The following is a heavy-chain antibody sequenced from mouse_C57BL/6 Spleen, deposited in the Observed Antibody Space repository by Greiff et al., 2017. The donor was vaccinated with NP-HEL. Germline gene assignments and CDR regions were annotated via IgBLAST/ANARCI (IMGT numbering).Heavy chain of an antibody. CDR1: GYTFTSYW. D-gene: IGHD1-1*01. CDR2: ITPSNGGT. Sequence: QVQLQQPGTELVKPGASVKLSCKASGYTFTSYWMHWVKQRPGQGLEWIGNITPSNGGTNYNEKFKSKATLTVDKSSCTAYMQRSSLTAEDSAVYYCARDYYGSSYGADWGQGTTLTVSS. J-gene: IGHJ2*01. CDR3: ARDYYGSSYGAD. V-gene: IGHV1-53*01.